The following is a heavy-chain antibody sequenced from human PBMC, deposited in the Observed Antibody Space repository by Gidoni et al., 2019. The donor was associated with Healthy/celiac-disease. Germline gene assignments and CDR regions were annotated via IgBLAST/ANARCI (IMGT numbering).Heavy chain of an antibody. CDR3: ARDLGDYYDILTGFDY. D-gene: IGHD3-9*01. CDR1: GFTFSSYW. J-gene: IGHJ4*02. CDR2: IKQDGSEK. V-gene: IGHV3-7*01. Sequence: VQLVESGGGLVQPGGSLRLSCSASGFTFSSYWMSWVRQAPGKGLEWVANIKQDGSEKYYVDSVKGRFTISRDNAKNSLYLQMNSLRAEDTAVYYCARDLGDYYDILTGFDYWGQGTLVTVSS.